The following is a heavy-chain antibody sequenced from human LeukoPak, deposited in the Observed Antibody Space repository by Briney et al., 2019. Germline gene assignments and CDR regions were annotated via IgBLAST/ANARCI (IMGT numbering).Heavy chain of an antibody. J-gene: IGHJ5*02. CDR2: INPNSAGT. Sequence: ASVKVSCKASGYTFTGYYIHWVRQAPGQGLEWMGWINPNSAGTHYAQKFQGRVTMTRDTSISTAYMELSRLRSDDTAVYYCAREGVSSSWYGGWFDPWGQGTLVTVSS. CDR1: GYTFTGYY. CDR3: AREGVSSSWYGGWFDP. V-gene: IGHV1-2*02. D-gene: IGHD6-13*01.